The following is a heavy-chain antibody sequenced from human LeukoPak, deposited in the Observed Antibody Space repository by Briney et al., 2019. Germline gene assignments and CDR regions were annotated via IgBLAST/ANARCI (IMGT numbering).Heavy chain of an antibody. CDR2: ISGSDDKT. Sequence: PGGSLRLSCAASRFTFSSYVMNWVRQAPGKGLEWGSAISGSDDKTYYADSVQGRFTISRDNSKNTLYLQMNSLRAEDTAVYYCAKWQYGVGFDSWGQGTLVTVSS. CDR3: AKWQYGVGFDS. D-gene: IGHD3-10*01. J-gene: IGHJ4*02. V-gene: IGHV3-23*01. CDR1: RFTFSSYV.